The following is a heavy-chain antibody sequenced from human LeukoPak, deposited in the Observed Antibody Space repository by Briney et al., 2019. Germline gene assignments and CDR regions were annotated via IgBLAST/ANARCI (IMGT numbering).Heavy chain of an antibody. J-gene: IGHJ4*02. CDR1: GFTFSNYW. D-gene: IGHD4-23*01. CDR3: ASRNYGGSPVPLDF. CDR2: INQDGSQK. Sequence: GGSLRLSCVASGFTFSNYWMTWVSQAPGKGLEWVASINQDGSQKYYVDAVKGRFTISRDNAQNSLYLQMNSLRADGMAVYYCASRNYGGSPVPLDFWGQGTLVTVSS. V-gene: IGHV3-7*01.